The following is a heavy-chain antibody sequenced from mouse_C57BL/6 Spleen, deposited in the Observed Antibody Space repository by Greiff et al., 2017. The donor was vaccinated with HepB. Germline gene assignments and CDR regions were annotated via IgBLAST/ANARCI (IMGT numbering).Heavy chain of an antibody. CDR3: ASPYYSNYEGFAY. Sequence: VQLQQSGAELVKPGASVKISCKASGYAFSSYWMNWVKQRPGKGFEWIGQIYPGDGDTKYNGKFKGKATLPADKSSSTAYRHLSSLTSEDSAVYFCASPYYSNYEGFAYWGQGTLVTVSA. CDR1: GYAFSSYW. V-gene: IGHV1-80*01. D-gene: IGHD2-5*01. J-gene: IGHJ3*01. CDR2: IYPGDGDT.